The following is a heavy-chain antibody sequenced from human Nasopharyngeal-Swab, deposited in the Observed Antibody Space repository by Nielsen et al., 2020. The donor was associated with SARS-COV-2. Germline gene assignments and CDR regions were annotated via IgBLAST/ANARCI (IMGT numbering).Heavy chain of an antibody. D-gene: IGHD6-6*01. Sequence: GGSLRLSCAASGFTFSSYSMNWVRQAPGKGLEWVSSISSSSSYIYYADSVKGRFTISRDNAKNSPYLQMNSLRAEDTAVYYCASHPASSSSVYYYGMDVWGQGTTVTVSS. J-gene: IGHJ6*02. CDR3: ASHPASSSSVYYYGMDV. CDR1: GFTFSSYS. CDR2: ISSSSSYI. V-gene: IGHV3-21*01.